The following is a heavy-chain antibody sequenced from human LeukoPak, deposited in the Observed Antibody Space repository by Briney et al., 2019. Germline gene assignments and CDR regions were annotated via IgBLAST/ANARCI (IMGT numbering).Heavy chain of an antibody. D-gene: IGHD6-19*01. CDR3: ASLAVAGLSEGY. J-gene: IGHJ4*02. CDR1: GGSISSDSYY. Sequence: SETLSLTCTVSGGSISSDSYYWAWIRQPPGKGLEWIASIYYSGSTYYNLSLKSRVTISVDTSRDQFSLKLSSVTAADTAVYYCASLAVAGLSEGYWGQGTLVIVSS. V-gene: IGHV4-39*01. CDR2: IYYSGST.